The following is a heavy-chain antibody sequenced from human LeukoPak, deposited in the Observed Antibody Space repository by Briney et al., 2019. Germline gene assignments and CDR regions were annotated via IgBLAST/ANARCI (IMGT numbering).Heavy chain of an antibody. CDR1: GFTFSNYG. J-gene: IGHJ4*02. CDR3: AKGLGAVARDFDY. Sequence: GGSLRLSCAASGFTFSNYGVHWVRQAPGKGLEWVAVISYDGSNKYYADSVKGRFTISRDNSKNTLYLQMNSLRAEDTAVYYCAKGLGAVARDFDYWGQGTLVTVSS. CDR2: ISYDGSNK. D-gene: IGHD1-26*01. V-gene: IGHV3-30*18.